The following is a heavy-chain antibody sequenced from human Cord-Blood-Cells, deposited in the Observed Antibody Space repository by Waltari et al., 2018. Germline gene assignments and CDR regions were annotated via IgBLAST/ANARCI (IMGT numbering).Heavy chain of an antibody. J-gene: IGHJ5*02. D-gene: IGHD4-4*01. CDR1: GYTLTELS. CDR3: ASNYPELNWFDP. CDR2: FGPEEGET. V-gene: IGHV1-24*01. Sequence: QVQLVQSGAEVKKPGASVKVSCKVSGYTLTELSMHWVRQAPGKGLEWMGGFGPEEGETIYAQKFQGRGTMTEDTATDTAYMELSSLRSEDTAVYYCASNYPELNWFDPWGQGTLVTVSS.